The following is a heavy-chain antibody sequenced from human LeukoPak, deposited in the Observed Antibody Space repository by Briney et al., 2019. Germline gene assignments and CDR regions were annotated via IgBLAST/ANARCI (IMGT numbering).Heavy chain of an antibody. Sequence: SESLSLTCTVSGGSISSSSYYWGWIRQPPGKGLEWIGSIYYSGSTYYNPSLKSRVTISVDTSKNQFSLKLSSVTAADTAVYYCARGEEYCSGGSCNNDWFDPWGQGTLVTVSS. CDR3: ARGEEYCSGGSCNNDWFDP. CDR2: IYYSGST. J-gene: IGHJ5*02. D-gene: IGHD2-15*01. CDR1: GGSISSSSYY. V-gene: IGHV4-39*07.